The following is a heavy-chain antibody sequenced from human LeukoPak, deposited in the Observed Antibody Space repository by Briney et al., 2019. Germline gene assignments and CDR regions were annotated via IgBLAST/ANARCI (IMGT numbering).Heavy chain of an antibody. Sequence: GGSLRLSCAASGFPFSSYAMSWVRQAPGKGLEWVSTFTYSGVNTYYSDSVKGRFTISRDNSKNTLYLQMDSLTAEDTALYYCAKGPHSSGWHYFDYWGQGTLVTVSS. D-gene: IGHD6-19*01. V-gene: IGHV3-23*01. CDR3: AKGPHSSGWHYFDY. CDR1: GFPFSSYA. J-gene: IGHJ4*02. CDR2: FTYSGVNT.